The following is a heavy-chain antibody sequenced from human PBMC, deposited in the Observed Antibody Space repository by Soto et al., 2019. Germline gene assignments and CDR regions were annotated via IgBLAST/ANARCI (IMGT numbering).Heavy chain of an antibody. V-gene: IGHV2-70*01. CDR3: ARIPSTSPWEYGMDV. D-gene: IGHD1-26*01. CDR1: GFSLSTSGMC. CDR2: IEWDDDK. Sequence: SGPTLGDPTQTLTLTCIFSGFSLSTSGMCVSWIRQPPGKALEWLAVIEWDDDKYYSTSLKTRLTISKDTSKNLVVLTMTNMDPLDTATYYCARIPSTSPWEYGMDVWGQGTTVTVSS. J-gene: IGHJ6*02.